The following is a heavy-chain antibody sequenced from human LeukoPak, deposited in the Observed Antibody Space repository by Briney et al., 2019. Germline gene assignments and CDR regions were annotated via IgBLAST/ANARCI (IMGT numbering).Heavy chain of an antibody. CDR2: IWYDGSND. J-gene: IGHJ5*02. D-gene: IGHD3-9*01. CDR3: AREGRNYDILTGRYSERWFDP. CDR1: GFTFSNYA. Sequence: PGGSLRLSCAASGFTFSNYAMHWVRQAPGKGLEWVAVIWYDGSNDYYANSVKGRFTISRDNSKNSLYLQMNSLRAEDTAVYYCAREGRNYDILTGRYSERWFDPWGQGTLVTVSS. V-gene: IGHV3-33*01.